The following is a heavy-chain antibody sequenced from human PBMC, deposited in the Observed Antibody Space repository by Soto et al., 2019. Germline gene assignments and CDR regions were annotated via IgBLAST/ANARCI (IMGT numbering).Heavy chain of an antibody. CDR1: GFTFSTHA. D-gene: IGHD6-13*01. Sequence: QVQLVESGGGVVQPGRSLRLSCAASGFTFSTHAMHWVRQAPGKGLEFVAIVSFDGSNKYYADSVKGRFTISRDNSKNTLYLQMSGLTPEDTAFYYCARDQTGITTAGGGRIDHWGQGTLVTVSS. CDR2: VSFDGSNK. J-gene: IGHJ4*02. V-gene: IGHV3-30-3*01. CDR3: ARDQTGITTAGGGRIDH.